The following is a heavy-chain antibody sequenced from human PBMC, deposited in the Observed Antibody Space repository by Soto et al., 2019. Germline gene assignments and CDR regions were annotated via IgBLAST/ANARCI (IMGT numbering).Heavy chain of an antibody. Sequence: SETLSLTCSVSGGAISNYYWSWIRQPPGKGLEWIGYIYHTGSTSSNPSLKSRVTLSVDTSNNQLSLNLTSVTAADTAIYYCARSVNRGYSYGYGHWGQGTLVTVPQ. D-gene: IGHD5-18*01. CDR2: IYHTGST. J-gene: IGHJ4*02. CDR3: ARSVNRGYSYGYGH. V-gene: IGHV4-59*01. CDR1: GGAISNYY.